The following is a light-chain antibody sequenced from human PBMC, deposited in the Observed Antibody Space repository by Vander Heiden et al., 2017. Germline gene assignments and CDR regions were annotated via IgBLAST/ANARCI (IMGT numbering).Light chain of an antibody. CDR1: QSLLHSNGYNY. CDR2: LGS. V-gene: IGKV2-28*01. Sequence: ALTHRPPCLAVTPGEPASISCRSSQSLLHSNGYNYLDWYLQKPGQSPQLLIYLGSNRASGVPDRFSGSGSGTDFTLKISRVEAEDVGVYYCMQALQTPRTFGQGTKVEIK. CDR3: MQALQTPRT. J-gene: IGKJ1*01.